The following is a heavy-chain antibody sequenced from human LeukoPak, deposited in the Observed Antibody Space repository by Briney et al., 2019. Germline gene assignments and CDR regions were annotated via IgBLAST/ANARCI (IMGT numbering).Heavy chain of an antibody. Sequence: NPGGSLRLSCAASGFTFSSYSMNWVRQAPGKGLEWVSSISSSSSYIYYADSVKGRFTISRDNAKNSLYLQMNSLRAEDTAVYYCARAGDVVAAFADWGQGTLVTVSP. CDR3: ARAGDVVAAFAD. D-gene: IGHD2-15*01. V-gene: IGHV3-21*01. CDR2: ISSSSSYI. J-gene: IGHJ4*02. CDR1: GFTFSSYS.